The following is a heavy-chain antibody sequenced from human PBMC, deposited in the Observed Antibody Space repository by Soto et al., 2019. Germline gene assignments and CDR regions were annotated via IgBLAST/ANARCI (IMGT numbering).Heavy chain of an antibody. J-gene: IGHJ4*02. CDR3: ANRVAILAPWN. Sequence: ETLSLTCAVSGYSISSGFYWVWIRQPPGKGLEWIGSIYRGGSSYFNPSFKSRATISMDTSENQFSLKLTSVTAADTAIYFCANRVAILAPWNWGQGTLVT. CDR1: GYSISSGFY. CDR2: IYRGGSS. V-gene: IGHV4-38-2*01. D-gene: IGHD3-3*01.